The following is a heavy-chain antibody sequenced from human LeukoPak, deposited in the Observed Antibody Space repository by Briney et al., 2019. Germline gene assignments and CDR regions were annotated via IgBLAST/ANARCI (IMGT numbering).Heavy chain of an antibody. V-gene: IGHV3-30*03. CDR1: GFTFSSYG. CDR3: ARDGENSGYDWYYFDY. D-gene: IGHD5-12*01. Sequence: PGGSLRLSCAASGFTFSSYGMHWVRQAPGKGLEWVAVISYDGSNKYYADSVKGRFTISRDNSKNTLYLQMNSLRAEDTAVYYCARDGENSGYDWYYFDYWGQGTLVTVSS. CDR2: ISYDGSNK. J-gene: IGHJ4*02.